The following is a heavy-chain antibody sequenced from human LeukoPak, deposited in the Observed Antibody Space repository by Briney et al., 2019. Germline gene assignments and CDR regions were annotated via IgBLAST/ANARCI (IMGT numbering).Heavy chain of an antibody. CDR2: ISYDGSNK. CDR1: GFTFSGYG. CDR3: AKGSDYPDN. V-gene: IGHV3-30*18. J-gene: IGHJ4*02. Sequence: PGGSLRLSCAASGFTFSGYGMHWVRQAPGKGLEWVAVISYDGSNKYYADSVKGRFTISRDNSKNTLYLQMNSLRAEDPCVYYCAKGSDYPDNWGQGTLVTVSS.